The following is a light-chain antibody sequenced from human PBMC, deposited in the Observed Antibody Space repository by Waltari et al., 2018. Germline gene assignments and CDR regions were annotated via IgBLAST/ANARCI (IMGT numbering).Light chain of an antibody. CDR3: QAWDSNTAGGV. CDR2: QDN. Sequence: SYELTPPPSVSVSPGQTASITCPGAKLGENYACWYQQKPGQSPVLVIYQDNKRPSGIPERFSGSNSGNTVTLTISGTQALDEADYYCQAWDSNTAGGVFGGGTKLTVL. J-gene: IGLJ2*01. V-gene: IGLV3-1*01. CDR1: KLGENY.